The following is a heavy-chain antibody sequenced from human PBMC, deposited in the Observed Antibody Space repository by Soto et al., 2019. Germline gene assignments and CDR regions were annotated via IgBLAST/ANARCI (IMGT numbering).Heavy chain of an antibody. CDR2: IYPGDSDT. CDR1: GYSFTTYW. Sequence: PGESLKISCKGSGYSFTTYWIAWVRQMPGKGLEWVGIIYPGDSDTRYSPSFEGHVTISVDKSISTAFLQWNSLKASDNAIYYCARHSTSAPKDYWDQGTLVTVSS. J-gene: IGHJ4*01. D-gene: IGHD3-10*01. CDR3: ARHSTSAPKDY. V-gene: IGHV5-51*01.